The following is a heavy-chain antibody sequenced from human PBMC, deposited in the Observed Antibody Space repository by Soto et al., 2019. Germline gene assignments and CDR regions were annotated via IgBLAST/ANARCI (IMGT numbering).Heavy chain of an antibody. V-gene: IGHV1-8*01. Sequence: ASVKVSCKASGYTFTSYDINWVRQATGQGLEWMGWMNPNSGNTGYAQKFQGRVTMTRNTSISTAYMELSNLRSEDTAVYYCARYCSSTSCPSDWGQGTLVTVSS. J-gene: IGHJ4*02. CDR2: MNPNSGNT. CDR1: GYTFTSYD. CDR3: ARYCSSTSCPSD. D-gene: IGHD2-2*01.